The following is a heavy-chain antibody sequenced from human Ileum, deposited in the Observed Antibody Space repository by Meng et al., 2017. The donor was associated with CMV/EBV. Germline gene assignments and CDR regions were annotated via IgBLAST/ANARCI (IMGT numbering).Heavy chain of an antibody. J-gene: IGHJ4*02. V-gene: IGHV6-1*01. D-gene: IGHD3-10*01. CDR1: DSVSISTES. CDR3: TYGWPLKY. Sequence: QVQLHQSGPGLVKPSQTRPLTCAGDSVSISTESWNWIRQSPSRGLEWLGRTWYGSKWYYEYAVSVKSRITIIPDTSQNQISLQLNSVTPDDTAVYYCTYGWPLKYWGQGSLVTVSS. CDR2: TWYGSKWYY.